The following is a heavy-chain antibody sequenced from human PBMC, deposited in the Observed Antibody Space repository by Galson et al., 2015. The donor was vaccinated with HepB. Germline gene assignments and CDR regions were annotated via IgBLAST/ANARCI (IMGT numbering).Heavy chain of an antibody. CDR1: GYTFTSYG. J-gene: IGHJ2*01. Sequence: SVKVSCKASGYTFTSYGISWVRQAPGQGLEWMGWISAYNGNTNYAQKLQGRVTMTTDTSTSTAYMELRSLRSDDTAVYYCARPPRGISGDWYFDLWGRGTLVTVSS. V-gene: IGHV1-18*01. CDR3: ARPPRGISGDWYFDL. D-gene: IGHD3-16*01. CDR2: ISAYNGNT.